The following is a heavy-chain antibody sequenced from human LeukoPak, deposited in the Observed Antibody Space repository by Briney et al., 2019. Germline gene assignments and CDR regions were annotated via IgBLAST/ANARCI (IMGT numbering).Heavy chain of an antibody. CDR3: AKDLDDFWSGYRPPFDY. CDR2: ISGGGGGT. CDR1: GFTFSSYA. V-gene: IGHV3-23*01. D-gene: IGHD3-3*01. Sequence: GGSLRLSCAASGFTFSSYAMTWVRQAPGKGLEWVSAISGGGGGTSYADSVKGRFTISRDNSKNTLYLQMNSLKAEDTAVYYCAKDLDDFWSGYRPPFDYWGQGTLVTVSS. J-gene: IGHJ4*02.